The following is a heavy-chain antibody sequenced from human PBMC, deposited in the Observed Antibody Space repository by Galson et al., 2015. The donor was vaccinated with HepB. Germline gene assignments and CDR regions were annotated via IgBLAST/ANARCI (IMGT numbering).Heavy chain of an antibody. Sequence: SVKVSCKASGGTFSSFAISWVRQAPGQGLEWMGGIIPMFGAPNYAQKFQGRVTITADASTSTAYMEVNSLRSEDTAMYYCAREFCANGYTDGYYCACDIWGQGTLVTVSS. CDR2: IIPMFGAP. CDR3: AREFCANGYTDGYYCACDI. V-gene: IGHV1-69*13. CDR1: GGTFSSFA. D-gene: IGHD5-18*01. J-gene: IGHJ3*02.